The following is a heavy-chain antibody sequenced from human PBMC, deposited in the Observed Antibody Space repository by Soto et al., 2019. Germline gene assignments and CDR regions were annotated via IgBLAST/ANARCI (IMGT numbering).Heavy chain of an antibody. CDR2: ISAYNGNT. J-gene: IGHJ4*02. CDR3: ARDHGYSSERDFDY. CDR1: GYTFTSYG. D-gene: IGHD6-19*01. V-gene: IGHV1-18*01. Sequence: ASVKVSCKASGYTFTSYGISWVRQAPGQGLEWMGWISAYNGNTNYAQKLQGRVTLTTDTSTSTAYMELRSLRSDDTAVYYCARDHGYSSERDFDYWGQGTLVTVSS.